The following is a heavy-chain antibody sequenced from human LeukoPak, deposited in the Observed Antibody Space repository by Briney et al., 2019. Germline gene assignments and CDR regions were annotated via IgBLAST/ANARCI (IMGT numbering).Heavy chain of an antibody. Sequence: TSETLSLTCSVSGGSSTNYYWSWIRQPPGRGLEWIGYIYYSGSTNYNPSLKSRVTISVDTSKNQFSLKLSSVTAADTAVYYCARDVDSSDAFDIWGQGTMVTVSS. D-gene: IGHD3-22*01. V-gene: IGHV4-59*01. CDR1: GGSSTNYY. J-gene: IGHJ3*02. CDR2: IYYSGST. CDR3: ARDVDSSDAFDI.